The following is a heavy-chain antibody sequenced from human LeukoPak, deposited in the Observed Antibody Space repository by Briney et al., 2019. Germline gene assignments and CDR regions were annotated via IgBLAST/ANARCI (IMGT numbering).Heavy chain of an antibody. CDR1: GFTFSSYA. V-gene: IGHV3-23*01. D-gene: IGHD4-17*01. Sequence: PGGSLRLSCAASGFTFSSYAMSWVRQAPGKGLEWVSAFSGSGGNTYYADSVKGRFTVSRDNSKNTLYLQMNSLRAEDTAVYYCAKEPDYGDYFDYWGQGTLVTVFS. CDR2: FSGSGGNT. CDR3: AKEPDYGDYFDY. J-gene: IGHJ4*02.